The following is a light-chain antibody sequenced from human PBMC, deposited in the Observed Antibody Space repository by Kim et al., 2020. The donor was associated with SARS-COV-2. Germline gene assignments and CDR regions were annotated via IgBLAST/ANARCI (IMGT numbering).Light chain of an antibody. J-gene: IGKJ2*03. CDR1: QSISSY. CDR3: QQSYSTPPAS. CDR2: AAS. Sequence: ASVGDRVTITCRASQSISSYLNWYQQKPGKAPKLLIYAASSLQSGVPSRFSGSGSGTDFTLPISSLQPEDFATYYCQQSYSTPPASFGQGTKLEIK. V-gene: IGKV1-39*01.